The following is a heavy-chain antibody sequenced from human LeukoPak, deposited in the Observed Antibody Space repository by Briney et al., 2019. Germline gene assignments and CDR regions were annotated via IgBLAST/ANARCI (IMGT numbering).Heavy chain of an antibody. CDR3: ATIRRLVSAFDM. Sequence: SQTLSLTCAVSGGSISSGGYSRSWIRQPPGKGLEWIGYIYHSGSTYYNPSLKSRLTISADTSKNQFSLKLSSVTAADTAMYYCATIRRLVSAFDMWGRGTKVSVSS. CDR2: IYHSGST. J-gene: IGHJ3*02. V-gene: IGHV4-30-2*01. CDR1: GGSISSGGYS. D-gene: IGHD6-19*01.